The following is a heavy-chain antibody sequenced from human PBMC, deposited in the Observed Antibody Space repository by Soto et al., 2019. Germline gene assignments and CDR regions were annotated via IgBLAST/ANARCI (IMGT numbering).Heavy chain of an antibody. Sequence: QVQLVESGGGVVQPGRSLRLSCAASGFTFSSYAMHWVRQAPGKGLEWVAVISYDGSNKYYADSVKGRFTISIDNSKNTLYLQMNVTRAEDTAVYCCFLMVRGDFDSWGQGTLVTVSS. CDR2: ISYDGSNK. D-gene: IGHD3-10*01. V-gene: IGHV3-30-3*01. CDR3: FLMVRGDFDS. CDR1: GFTFSSYA. J-gene: IGHJ4*02.